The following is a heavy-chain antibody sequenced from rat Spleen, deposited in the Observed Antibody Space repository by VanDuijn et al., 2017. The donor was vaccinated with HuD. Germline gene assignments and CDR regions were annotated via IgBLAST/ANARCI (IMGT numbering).Heavy chain of an antibody. J-gene: IGHJ2*01. D-gene: IGHD5-1*01. Sequence: EVQLVESGGGLVQPGRSLKLSCAASGFTFSDYYMAWVRQAPKKGLEWVASISYEGSGTYYGDSVKGRFTISRDNAKSTLYLQMDSLRSEDTATYYCARNKANWVDYWGQGVMVTVSS. CDR2: ISYEGSGT. V-gene: IGHV5-22*01. CDR1: GFTFSDYY. CDR3: ARNKANWVDY.